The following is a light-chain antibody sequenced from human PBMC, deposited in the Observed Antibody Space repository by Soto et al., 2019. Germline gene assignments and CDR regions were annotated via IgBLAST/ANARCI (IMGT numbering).Light chain of an antibody. CDR1: QSVDRY. Sequence: DIQMTQSPSTLSASVGDRVSITCRASQSVDRYVAWYQQKPGKAPHLLIYDASSLESGVPSRFSGSGSGTEFTLTISSLQPDDFTTFYCQQYKDYTWTCGQGTKVEV. V-gene: IGKV1-5*01. J-gene: IGKJ1*01. CDR2: DAS. CDR3: QQYKDYTWT.